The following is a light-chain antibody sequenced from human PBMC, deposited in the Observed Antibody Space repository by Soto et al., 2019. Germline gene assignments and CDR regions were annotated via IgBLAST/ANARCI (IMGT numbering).Light chain of an antibody. CDR2: EGS. Sequence: QSALTQPASVSGSPGQSITISCTGTSCDVGSYNLVSWYQQHPGKAPKLMIYEGSKRPSGVSNRFSGSKSGNTASLKISGLQAEDEADYYCCSYAGSSVLFGGGTKLTVL. CDR1: SCDVGSYNL. CDR3: CSYAGSSVL. J-gene: IGLJ2*01. V-gene: IGLV2-23*01.